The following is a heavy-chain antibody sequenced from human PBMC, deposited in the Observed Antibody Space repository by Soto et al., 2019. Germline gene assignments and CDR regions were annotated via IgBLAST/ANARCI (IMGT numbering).Heavy chain of an antibody. V-gene: IGHV1-18*01. D-gene: IGHD5-12*01. CDR3: ARERGSGYPQDV. Sequence: ASVKVSCKASGYTFTSYGLSWVRPAPGQGLEWMGWISAYNGNTNYAQKLQGRVTMTTDTSTSTAYMELRSLRSDDTAVYYCARERGSGYPQDVWGQGTTVTVSS. CDR2: ISAYNGNT. CDR1: GYTFTSYG. J-gene: IGHJ6*02.